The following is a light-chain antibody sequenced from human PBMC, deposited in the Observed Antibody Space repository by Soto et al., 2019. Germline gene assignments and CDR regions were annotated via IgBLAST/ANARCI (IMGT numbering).Light chain of an antibody. V-gene: IGKV1-39*01. J-gene: IGKJ3*01. CDR1: QTISSS. CDR2: AAS. Sequence: DIQMTQSPSTLSASVGDRVTITCRAGQTISSSLNWYQQKPGKAPKLLIYAASSLQSGVPSRFSGSGSGTDFTLTISSLQPEDFATYYCQQSYSTPFTFGPGTKVDIK. CDR3: QQSYSTPFT.